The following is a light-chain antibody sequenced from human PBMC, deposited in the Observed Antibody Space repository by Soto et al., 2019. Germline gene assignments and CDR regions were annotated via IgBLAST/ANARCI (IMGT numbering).Light chain of an antibody. Sequence: EIVMTQSPATLSVSPGETATLSCRASQSVGSAVAWYQHKPGQAPRLLIVAASIRATSVPGRFTGGGSGTEFTPTNSRLQSEDFAVYYYQQNRNWPPLTFGGGTTVEIK. CDR3: QQNRNWPPLT. CDR1: QSVGSA. V-gene: IGKV3-15*01. CDR2: AAS. J-gene: IGKJ4*02.